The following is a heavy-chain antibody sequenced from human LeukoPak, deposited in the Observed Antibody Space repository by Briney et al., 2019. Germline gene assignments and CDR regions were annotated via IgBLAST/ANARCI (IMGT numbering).Heavy chain of an antibody. CDR2: IRYDGSNK. V-gene: IGHV3-30*02. J-gene: IGHJ4*02. Sequence: GGSLRLSCAASGFTFSSYGMHWVRQAPGKGLEWVAFIRYDGSNKYYADSVKGRFTISRDNAKNSLYLQMNSLRAEDTAVYYCANYYFDYWGQGTLVTVSS. CDR1: GFTFSSYG. CDR3: ANYYFDY.